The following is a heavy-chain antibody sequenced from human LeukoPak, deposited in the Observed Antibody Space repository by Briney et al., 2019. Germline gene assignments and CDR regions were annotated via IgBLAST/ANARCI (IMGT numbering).Heavy chain of an antibody. J-gene: IGHJ4*02. CDR1: GYTFTGYY. Sequence: ASVKVSCKASGYTFTGYYIHWVRQAPGQGLEWMGWINPNSGGTNYAQKFQGRVTMTRDTSISTAYMELSRLRSDDTAVYYCARAEGIAAAGTEFDYWGQGTLVTVSS. CDR3: ARAEGIAAAGTEFDY. CDR2: INPNSGGT. V-gene: IGHV1-2*02. D-gene: IGHD6-13*01.